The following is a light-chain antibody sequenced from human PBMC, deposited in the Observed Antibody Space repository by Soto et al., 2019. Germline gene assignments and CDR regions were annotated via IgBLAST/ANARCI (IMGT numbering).Light chain of an antibody. CDR3: QQRSNRPPIT. V-gene: IGKV3-11*01. CDR1: QIVSSD. J-gene: IGKJ5*01. CDR2: DAS. Sequence: VVKQYPFALSLSPGERATLSCRASQIVSSDLAWYQQKPGQAPRLLIYDASNRATGIPARFSGSGSGTDFTLTFSCPEAEDFAGYSSQQRSNRPPITFGQGPLLEI.